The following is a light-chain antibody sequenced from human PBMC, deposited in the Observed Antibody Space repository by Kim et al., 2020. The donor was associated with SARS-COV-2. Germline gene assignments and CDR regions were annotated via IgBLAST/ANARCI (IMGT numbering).Light chain of an antibody. CDR3: QQYNRYSWT. CDR1: QSISNW. Sequence: ASVGDRVTITCRGSQSISNWLAWYQQRPGKAPKVVIYGASTLESGVPSRFSGSGSGTEFTLTITSLQPDDFATYYCQQYNRYSWTFGQGTKVDIK. V-gene: IGKV1-5*01. J-gene: IGKJ1*01. CDR2: GAS.